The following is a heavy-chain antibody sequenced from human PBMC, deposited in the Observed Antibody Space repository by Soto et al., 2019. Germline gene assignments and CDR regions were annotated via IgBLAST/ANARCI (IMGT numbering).Heavy chain of an antibody. D-gene: IGHD2-2*02. CDR2: ISGSGGST. Sequence: EVQLLESGGGLVQPGGSLRLSCAAAGFIFNNYVMSWVRQAPGKGLEWVSAISGSGGSTYYAVSVKGRFTISRDNSKNTLDTQMDGLRADDTAGYYCAKAGYCRSTSCYKAYGMDGWGQGTTVTVSS. CDR1: GFIFNNYV. J-gene: IGHJ6*02. CDR3: AKAGYCRSTSCYKAYGMDG. V-gene: IGHV3-23*01.